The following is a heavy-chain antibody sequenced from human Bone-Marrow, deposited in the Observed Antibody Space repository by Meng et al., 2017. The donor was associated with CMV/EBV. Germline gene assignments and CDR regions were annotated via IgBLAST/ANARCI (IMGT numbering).Heavy chain of an antibody. D-gene: IGHD3-22*01. V-gene: IGHV3-7*01. CDR3: ATYYDNSGPIHY. J-gene: IGHJ4*02. Sequence: GGSLRLSCRASEFVFSGYWMSWVRQAPGKGLEWVANIKQDGSEKYYLDSVKGRFTISRDNAKNSLYLQMNSLRAEDTAVYYCATYYDNSGPIHYWGQGTLVTVSS. CDR1: EFVFSGYW. CDR2: IKQDGSEK.